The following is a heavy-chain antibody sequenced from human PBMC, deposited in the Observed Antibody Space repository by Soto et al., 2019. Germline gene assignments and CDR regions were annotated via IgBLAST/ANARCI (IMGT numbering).Heavy chain of an antibody. J-gene: IGHJ4*02. V-gene: IGHV1-2*04. CDR1: GYTFTAYY. Sequence: QVRFLQSGAEVKKSGASVKVSCKASGYTFTAYYIHWVRQAPGQGLEWMGWINPDTGGTDYAQKFEDWVTMTRDTSITTAYLKLTSLEVNDTAVYYCARAVSRDGSSWYRGAYDSWGQGTLVTVSS. CDR3: ARAVSRDGSSWYRGAYDS. D-gene: IGHD6-13*01. CDR2: INPDTGGT.